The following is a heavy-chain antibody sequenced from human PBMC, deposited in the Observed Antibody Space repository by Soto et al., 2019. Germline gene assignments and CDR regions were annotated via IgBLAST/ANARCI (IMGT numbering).Heavy chain of an antibody. Sequence: QVQLQESGSGLVKPSQTLVLTCTVSGDSVSRDGYSWSWLRQPPGKGLEWIGYIYHSGATYYNPSLKSRVTTSLDKSKNQFSLRLASVTAADTAVYYCAREMSYYFDSWGHGTLVTGSS. J-gene: IGHJ4*01. CDR2: IYHSGAT. CDR3: AREMSYYFDS. V-gene: IGHV4-30-2*01. CDR1: GDSVSRDGYS.